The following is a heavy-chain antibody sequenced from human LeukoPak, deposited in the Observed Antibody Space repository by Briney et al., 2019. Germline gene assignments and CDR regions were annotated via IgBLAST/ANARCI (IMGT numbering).Heavy chain of an antibody. CDR3: ASSIVAAGKFDY. CDR2: IYYSGST. V-gene: IGHV4-39*07. J-gene: IGHJ4*02. CDR1: GGSISSSSYY. D-gene: IGHD6-13*01. Sequence: SETLSLTCTVSGGSISSSSYYWGWIRQPPGKGLEWIGSIYYSGSTYYNPSLKSRVTISVDTSKNQFSLKPSSVTAADTAVYYCASSIVAAGKFDYWGQGTLVTVSS.